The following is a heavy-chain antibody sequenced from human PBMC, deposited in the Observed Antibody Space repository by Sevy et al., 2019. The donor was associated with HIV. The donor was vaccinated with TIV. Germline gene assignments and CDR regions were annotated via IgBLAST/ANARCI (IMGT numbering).Heavy chain of an antibody. CDR1: GYTFINYD. CDR2: MNPNTGNT. D-gene: IGHD4-17*01. CDR3: ARAIGTTVVTPVDY. J-gene: IGHJ4*02. V-gene: IGHV1-8*01. Sequence: ASVKVSCKASGYTFINYDINWVRQATGQGLEWMGWMNPNTGNTGYTQKFQGRVTMTSNTSISTVYMELSSLRSEDTAVYYCARAIGTTVVTPVDYWGQGTLVTVSS.